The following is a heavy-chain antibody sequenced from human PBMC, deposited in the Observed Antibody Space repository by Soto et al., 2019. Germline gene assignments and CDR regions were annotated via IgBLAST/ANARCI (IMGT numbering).Heavy chain of an antibody. CDR1: GFTFSSYG. D-gene: IGHD3-22*01. CDR3: AKDYYDSSGYYYYYYYGMDV. J-gene: IGHJ6*02. Sequence: GGSLRLSCAASGFTFSSYGMHWVRQAPGKGLEWVAVISYDGSNKYYADSVKGRFTISRDNSKNTLYLQMNSLRAEDTAVYYCAKDYYDSSGYYYYYYYGMDVWGQGTTVTVSS. CDR2: ISYDGSNK. V-gene: IGHV3-30*18.